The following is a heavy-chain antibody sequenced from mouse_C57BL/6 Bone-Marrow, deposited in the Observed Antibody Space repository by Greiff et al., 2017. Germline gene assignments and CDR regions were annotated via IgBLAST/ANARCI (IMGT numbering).Heavy chain of an antibody. D-gene: IGHD1-1*01. CDR3: ARRDSSYPYYYAMDY. V-gene: IGHV1-77*01. Sequence: VKLVESGAELVKPGASVKISCKASGYSFTDYNINWVKQRHGQGLEWIGKIGPGSGSTYYNEKFKGKATLTADKSSSTAYMQLSSLTSEDSAVYFCARRDSSYPYYYAMDYWGQGTSVTVSS. J-gene: IGHJ4*01. CDR1: GYSFTDYN. CDR2: IGPGSGST.